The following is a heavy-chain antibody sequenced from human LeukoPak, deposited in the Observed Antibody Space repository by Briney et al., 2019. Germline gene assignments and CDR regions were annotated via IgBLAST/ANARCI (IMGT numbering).Heavy chain of an antibody. Sequence: SETLSLTCTVSGGSISSSSYYWGWIRQPPGKGLEWIGSIYYSGSTCYNPSLKSRVTISVDTSKNQFSLKLSSVTAADTAVYYCARDGIEGGGDGFEIWGQGTMVTVSS. D-gene: IGHD2-15*01. CDR1: GGSISSSSYY. CDR3: ARDGIEGGGDGFEI. V-gene: IGHV4-39*07. J-gene: IGHJ3*02. CDR2: IYYSGST.